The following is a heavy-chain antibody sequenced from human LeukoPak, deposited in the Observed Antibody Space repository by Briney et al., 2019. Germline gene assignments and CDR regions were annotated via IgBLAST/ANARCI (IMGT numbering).Heavy chain of an antibody. CDR1: GYTFTGYY. CDR3: ATAERQRDFWSGYYASPFDY. J-gene: IGHJ4*02. D-gene: IGHD3-3*01. CDR2: FDPEDGET. Sequence: GASVKVSCKASGYTFTGYYMHWVRQAPGKGLERMGGFDPEDGETIYAQKFQGRVTMTEDTSTDTAYMELSSLRSEDTAVYYCATAERQRDFWSGYYASPFDYWGQGTLVTVSS. V-gene: IGHV1-24*01.